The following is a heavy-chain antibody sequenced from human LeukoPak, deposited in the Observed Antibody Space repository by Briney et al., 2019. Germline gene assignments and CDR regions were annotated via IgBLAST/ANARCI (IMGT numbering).Heavy chain of an antibody. Sequence: PSQTLSLTCAVSGGSISSGGYSWSWIRQPPGKGLEWIGYIYHSGSTYYNPSLKSRVTISVDRSKNQFSLKLSSVTAADTAVYYCARGLFGRYYYERSAFYYWGQGTLVTVSS. D-gene: IGHD3-22*01. CDR3: ARGLFGRYYYERSAFYY. V-gene: IGHV4-30-2*01. CDR1: GGSISSGGYS. J-gene: IGHJ4*02. CDR2: IYHSGST.